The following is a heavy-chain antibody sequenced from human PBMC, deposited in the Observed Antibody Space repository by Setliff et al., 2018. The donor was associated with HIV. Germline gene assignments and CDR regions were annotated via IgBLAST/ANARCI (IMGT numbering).Heavy chain of an antibody. V-gene: IGHV4-34*01. J-gene: IGHJ4*02. CDR1: GESFNDYY. CDR3: ARGLNYYGSGSYLPLGY. CDR2: IDHSGNI. D-gene: IGHD3-10*01. Sequence: SETLSLTCAVYGESFNDYYWTWIRQPPGKGLEWIGEIDHSGNIKYHASLKSRVTISKDTSKNQISLKLRSVTAADTAVYYCARGLNYYGSGSYLPLGYWGQGTLVTVSA.